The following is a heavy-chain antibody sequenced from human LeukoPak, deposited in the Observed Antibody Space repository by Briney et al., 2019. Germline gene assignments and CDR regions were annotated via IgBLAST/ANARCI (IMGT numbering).Heavy chain of an antibody. Sequence: GGSLRLSCAASGFTFSSYGMHWVRQAPGKGLEWVAFIRYDGSNKYYADSVKGRFTISRDNSKNTLYLQMNSLRAEDTAVYYCAKGERLNGDYGPFDIWGQGTMVTVSS. V-gene: IGHV3-30*02. J-gene: IGHJ3*02. CDR2: IRYDGSNK. CDR3: AKGERLNGDYGPFDI. CDR1: GFTFSSYG. D-gene: IGHD4-17*01.